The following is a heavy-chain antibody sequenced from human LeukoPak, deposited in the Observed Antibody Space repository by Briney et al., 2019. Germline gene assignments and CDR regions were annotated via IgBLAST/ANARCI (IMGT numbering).Heavy chain of an antibody. CDR2: ISSSSSYI. D-gene: IGHD3-10*01. Sequence: GGSLRLSCAASGFTFSSYSMNWVRQAPGEGLEWVSSISSSSSYIYYADSVKGRFTISRDNAKNSLYLQMNSLRAEDTAVYYCARDSRLWFGELLIFDYWGQGTLVTVSS. V-gene: IGHV3-21*01. CDR1: GFTFSSYS. J-gene: IGHJ4*02. CDR3: ARDSRLWFGELLIFDY.